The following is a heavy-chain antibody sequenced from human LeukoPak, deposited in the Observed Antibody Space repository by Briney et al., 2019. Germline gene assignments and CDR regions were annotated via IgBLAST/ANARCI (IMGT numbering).Heavy chain of an antibody. CDR1: GGSISSSSYY. CDR3: ARGRWGYSSGWYDAFFDY. CDR2: IYYSGST. J-gene: IGHJ4*02. Sequence: SETLSLTRTVSGGSISSSSYYWGWIRQPPGKGLEWIVYIYYSGSTNYNPSLKSRVTISVNTSKNQFSLKLSSVTAADTAVYYCARGRWGYSSGWYDAFFDYWGQGTLVTVSS. V-gene: IGHV4-61*05. D-gene: IGHD6-19*01.